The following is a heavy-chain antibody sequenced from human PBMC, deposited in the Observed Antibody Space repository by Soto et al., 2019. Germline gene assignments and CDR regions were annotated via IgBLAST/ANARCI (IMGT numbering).Heavy chain of an antibody. CDR1: GGSISSYY. D-gene: IGHD3-22*01. Sequence: TLSLTCTVSGGSISSYYWSWIRQPPGKGLEWIGYIYYSGSTNYNPSLKSRVTISVDTSKNQFSLKLSSVTAADTAVYYCARHPSRRYYDSSGYYYPLVYGMDVWGQGTTVTVSS. J-gene: IGHJ6*02. V-gene: IGHV4-59*08. CDR2: IYYSGST. CDR3: ARHPSRRYYDSSGYYYPLVYGMDV.